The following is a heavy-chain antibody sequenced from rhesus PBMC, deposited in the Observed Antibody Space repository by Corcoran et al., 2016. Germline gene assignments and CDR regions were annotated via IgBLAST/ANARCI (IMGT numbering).Heavy chain of an antibody. Sequence: QVQLVQSGAEVKKPGTSVKLSCKASGYTFTSYYINWVRQAPGQELEWMGWINPSNGNTGYARNFQGMVTMTRDTSTSTAYMELNSLRSEDTAVDYCAREYCTGRGCYGSYYGLDSWGQGVVVTVSS. CDR3: AREYCTGRGCYGSYYGLDS. CDR1: GYTFTSYY. V-gene: IGHV1S9*01. CDR2: INPSNGNT. J-gene: IGHJ6*01. D-gene: IGHD2-21*01.